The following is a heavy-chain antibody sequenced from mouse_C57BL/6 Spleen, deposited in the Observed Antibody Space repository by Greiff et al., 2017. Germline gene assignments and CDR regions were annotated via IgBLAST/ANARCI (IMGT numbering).Heavy chain of an antibody. D-gene: IGHD2-3*01. CDR2: IYPGDGDT. CDR1: GYAFSSSW. V-gene: IGHV1-82*01. Sequence: LEESGPELVKPGASVKISCKASGYAFSSSWMNWVKQRPGKGLEWIGRIYPGDGDTNYNGKFKGKATLTADKSSSTAYMQLSSLTSEDSAVYFCARSEGYDGSLYWGQGTTLTVSS. CDR3: ARSEGYDGSLY. J-gene: IGHJ2*01.